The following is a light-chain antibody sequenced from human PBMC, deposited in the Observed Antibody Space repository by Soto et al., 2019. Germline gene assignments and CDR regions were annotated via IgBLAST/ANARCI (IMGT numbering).Light chain of an antibody. V-gene: IGKV1-39*01. J-gene: IGKJ5*01. CDR1: QSIGKH. CDR2: AAS. CDR3: QQGYTSAIT. Sequence: DIQMTQSPSSLSASVGDRVTITCRASQSIGKHLNWYQQEPGKAPKFLIYAASNLQSGVPSRFSGSGSGTDFTLTVNSLQPEDFATYYCQQGYTSAITFGQGTRLEIK.